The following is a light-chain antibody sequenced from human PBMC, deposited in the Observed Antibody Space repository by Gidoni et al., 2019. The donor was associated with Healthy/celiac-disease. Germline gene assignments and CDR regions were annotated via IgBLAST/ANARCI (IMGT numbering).Light chain of an antibody. CDR1: QGISSY. CDR2: AAS. CDR3: QQLSSSPLT. V-gene: IGKV1-9*01. Sequence: DLQLTQSPSFLSASVGDRVTITCRASQGISSYLPWYQQKPGKAPKLLIDAASTLQGGVPSMFSGSGSGTEFTLTISSLQPEDFATYSCQQLSSSPLTFGPGTKVDIK. J-gene: IGKJ3*01.